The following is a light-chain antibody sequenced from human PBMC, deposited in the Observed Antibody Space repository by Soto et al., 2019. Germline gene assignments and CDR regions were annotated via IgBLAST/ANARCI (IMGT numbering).Light chain of an antibody. V-gene: IGLV1-40*01. J-gene: IGLJ1*01. Sequence: QSVLTQPTSVSGAPGQRVTISCTGSSSNIGAGYDVHWYQQLPGTAPKLLIYGNSNRPSGVPDRFSGSNSGTSASLAITGLQAEDEADYFCQSYDSSLSGYVFGTGTKLTVL. CDR1: SSNIGAGYD. CDR3: QSYDSSLSGYV. CDR2: GNS.